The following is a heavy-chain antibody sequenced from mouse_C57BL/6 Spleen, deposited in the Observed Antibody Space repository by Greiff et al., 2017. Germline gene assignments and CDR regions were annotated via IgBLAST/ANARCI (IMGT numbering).Heavy chain of an antibody. V-gene: IGHV1-63*01. CDR1: GYTFTNYW. D-gene: IGHD1-1*01. CDR2: IYPGGGYT. Sequence: QVQLQQSGAELVRPGTSVKMSCKASGYTFTNYWIGWAKQRPGHGLEWIGDIYPGGGYTNYNEQFKGKATLTADKSSSTAYMQFSSLTSEDSAIYYCARRVGYYGSSLYWYFDVWGTGTTVTVSS. CDR3: ARRVGYYGSSLYWYFDV. J-gene: IGHJ1*03.